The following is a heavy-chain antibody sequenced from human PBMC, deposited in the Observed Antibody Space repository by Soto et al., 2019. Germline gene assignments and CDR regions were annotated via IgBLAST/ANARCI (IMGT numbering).Heavy chain of an antibody. CDR2: MNPNSGNT. V-gene: IGHV1-8*01. J-gene: IGHJ4*02. D-gene: IGHD3-22*01. CDR3: TRRARIGKQLWLPFDS. CDR1: GYTFRDYD. Sequence: ASVKVSCKASGYTFRDYDINWVRQASGQGLEWMGWMNPNSGNTAYAQKFQGRVTMTGDTTTNTAYMELTSLTFADTAVFYCTRRARIGKQLWLPFDSWAQGTLVTVSS.